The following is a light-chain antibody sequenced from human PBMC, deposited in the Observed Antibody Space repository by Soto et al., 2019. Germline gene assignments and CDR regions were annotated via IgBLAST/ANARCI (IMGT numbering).Light chain of an antibody. Sequence: DIQMTQSPSSLSASVGDRVTITCRASQSISTLLNWYQQKPGKAPKVLIYAASSLYSGVPSRFSGAGSGTDFTLTISSLQPEDFANYYCQQSYSTPRTFGQGTKLEIK. V-gene: IGKV1-39*01. CDR1: QSISTL. J-gene: IGKJ2*01. CDR2: AAS. CDR3: QQSYSTPRT.